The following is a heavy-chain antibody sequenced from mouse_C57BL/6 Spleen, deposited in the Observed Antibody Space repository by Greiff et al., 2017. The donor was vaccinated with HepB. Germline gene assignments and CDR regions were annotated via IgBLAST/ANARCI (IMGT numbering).Heavy chain of an antibody. CDR3: ARDRAWFDY. CDR2: IYPGDGDT. CDR1: GYAFSSYW. Sequence: QVQLQQSGPELVKPGASVKISCKASGYAFSSYWMNWVKQRPGKGLEWIGRIYPGDGDTNYNGKFKGKATLTADKSSSTAYIQLCSLTSEDSSVYFCARDRAWFDYWGQGTPVTVSA. V-gene: IGHV1-82*01. J-gene: IGHJ3*01.